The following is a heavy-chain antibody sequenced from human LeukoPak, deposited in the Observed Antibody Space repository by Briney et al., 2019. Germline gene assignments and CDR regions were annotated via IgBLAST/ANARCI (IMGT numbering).Heavy chain of an antibody. J-gene: IGHJ1*01. CDR3: ARDHFDSSGYHYLLGYFEH. V-gene: IGHV1-46*01. Sequence: GPSVKVSCKASGYTFSNYYVHWVRQAPGQGLEWMGIIKPSGGGTSYALKFQGRVTLTRDTSKSTAYMELSSLRSDDTAVYYCARDHFDSSGYHYLLGYFEHWGQGTLVSVSS. CDR2: IKPSGGGT. D-gene: IGHD3-22*01. CDR1: GYTFSNYY.